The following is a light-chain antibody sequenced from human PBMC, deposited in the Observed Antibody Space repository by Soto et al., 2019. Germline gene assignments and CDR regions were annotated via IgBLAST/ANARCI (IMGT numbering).Light chain of an antibody. Sequence: EIVLTQSPGTLSLSPGERATLSCRASQSIRSSSLAWYQQKPGQAPRLLIYGGSSRATGIPDRFSGGGSGTDFSLTISRLETEDFSLYYCHQYGSSPLTFGGGTKVEIK. CDR1: QSIRSSS. CDR3: HQYGSSPLT. V-gene: IGKV3-20*01. CDR2: GGS. J-gene: IGKJ4*01.